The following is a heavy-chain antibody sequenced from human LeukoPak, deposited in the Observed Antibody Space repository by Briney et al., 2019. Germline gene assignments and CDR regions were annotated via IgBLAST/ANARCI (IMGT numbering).Heavy chain of an antibody. CDR1: GGSISSSSYY. V-gene: IGHV4-39*07. J-gene: IGHJ5*02. D-gene: IGHD2-2*01. CDR2: IYYSGST. CDR3: ARTPAVDNWFDP. Sequence: NSSETLSLTCTVSGGSISSSSYYWGWIRQPPGKGLEWIGSIYYSGSTYYNPSLKSRVTISVDTSKNQFSLKLSSVTAADTAVYYCARTPAVDNWFDPWGQGTLVTVSS.